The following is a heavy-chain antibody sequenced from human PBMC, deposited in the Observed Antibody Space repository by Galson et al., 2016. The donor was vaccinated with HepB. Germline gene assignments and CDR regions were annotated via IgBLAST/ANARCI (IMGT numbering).Heavy chain of an antibody. V-gene: IGHV4-39*01. CDR3: ARQEGYSGSSGFRIHH. CDR2: IFYSGST. Sequence: SETLSLTCTVSGGSISSSSYYWSWIRQPPGKGLEWIGSIFYSGSTYYTPSLKSRATISVDTSKNQFSLKLSSVTAADTAVYFCARQEGYSGSSGFRIHHWGQGTLVTVSS. D-gene: IGHD3-22*01. CDR1: GGSISSSSYY. J-gene: IGHJ1*01.